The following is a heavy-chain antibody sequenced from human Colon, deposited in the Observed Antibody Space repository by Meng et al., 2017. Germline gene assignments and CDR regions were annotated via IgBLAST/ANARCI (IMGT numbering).Heavy chain of an antibody. D-gene: IGHD3-9*01. Sequence: QVRLQQWGARLLMRSATLSPTRAVFGGSFSGSYWIWIRQPPGKGLEWIGKISLSGSTKYNPSLKSRVTISVDTSKNQFSLTLSSMTAADTAVYYCARGVDWAKSGNFWDQGTLVTVSS. J-gene: IGHJ4*02. CDR3: ARGVDWAKSGNF. V-gene: IGHV4-34*01. CDR2: ISLSGST. CDR1: GGSFSGSY.